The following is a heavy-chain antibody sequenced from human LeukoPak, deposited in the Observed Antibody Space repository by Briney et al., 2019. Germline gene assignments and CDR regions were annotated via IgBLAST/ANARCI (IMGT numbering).Heavy chain of an antibody. V-gene: IGHV3-7*01. CDR3: ARERTYSGSGSTYPYYDY. D-gene: IGHD3-10*01. CDR2: IKTDGSEK. Sequence: GGSLRLSCAASGFMFSSCWMSWVRQSLGKGLEWVANIKTDGSEKYYVDSVKGRLTISRDNAKNALYLEMNSLRGGDTAVYYCARERTYSGSGSTYPYYDYWGQGTLVTVSS. J-gene: IGHJ4*02. CDR1: GFMFSSCW.